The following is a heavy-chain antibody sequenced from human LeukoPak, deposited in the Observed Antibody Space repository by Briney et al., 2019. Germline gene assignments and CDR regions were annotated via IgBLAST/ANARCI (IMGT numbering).Heavy chain of an antibody. D-gene: IGHD6-13*01. J-gene: IGHJ4*02. Sequence: PGGSLRLSCAASGFTFSSYSMNWVRLAPGKGLEWVSSISSSSSYIYYADSVKGRFTISRDNAKNSLYLQMNSLRAEDTAAYYCARDRSSSWYLDNWGQGTLVTVSS. CDR1: GFTFSSYS. CDR2: ISSSSSYI. CDR3: ARDRSSSWYLDN. V-gene: IGHV3-21*01.